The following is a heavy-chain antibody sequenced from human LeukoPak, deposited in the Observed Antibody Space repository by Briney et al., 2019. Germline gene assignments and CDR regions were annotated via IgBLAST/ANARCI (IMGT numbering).Heavy chain of an antibody. J-gene: IGHJ5*02. D-gene: IGHD6-13*01. CDR1: GYTFTSYG. CDR3: ARDYLSSIAAAGTSVWFDP. Sequence: ASVKVSCKASGYTFTSYGISWVRQAPGQGLEWMGWISAYNGNTNYAQELQGRVTMTTDTSTSTAYMELRSLRSDDTAVYYCARDYLSSIAAAGTSVWFDPWGQGTLVTVSS. CDR2: ISAYNGNT. V-gene: IGHV1-18*01.